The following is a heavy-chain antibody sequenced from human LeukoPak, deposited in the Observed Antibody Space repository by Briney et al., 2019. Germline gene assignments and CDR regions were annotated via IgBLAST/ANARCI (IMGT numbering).Heavy chain of an antibody. V-gene: IGHV3-48*04. CDR1: GFTFSSYS. Sequence: GGSLRLSCAASGFTFSSYSMNWVRQAPGKGRKWVSYISSSSSTIYYADSVKGRFTISRDNAKNSLYLQMNSLRPEDTAVYYCARGEEENWFDPWGQGTLVTVSS. CDR3: ARGEEENWFDP. J-gene: IGHJ5*02. CDR2: ISSSSSTI.